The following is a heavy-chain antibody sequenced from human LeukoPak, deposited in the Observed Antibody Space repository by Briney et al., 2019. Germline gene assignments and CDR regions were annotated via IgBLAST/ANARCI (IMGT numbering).Heavy chain of an antibody. V-gene: IGHV4-4*07. J-gene: IGHJ4*02. CDR2: IYTSGST. D-gene: IGHD6-19*01. CDR3: ARGHRASGWYNY. Sequence: SETLSLTCTVSGGSISSYYWSWIRQPAGKGLERIGRIYTSGSTNYNPSLKSRVTMSVDTSKNQFSLKLSSVTAADTAVYYCARGHRASGWYNYWGQGTLVTVSS. CDR1: GGSISSYY.